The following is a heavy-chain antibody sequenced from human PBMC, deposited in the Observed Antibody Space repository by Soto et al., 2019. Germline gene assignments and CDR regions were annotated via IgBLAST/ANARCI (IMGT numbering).Heavy chain of an antibody. CDR2: ISGSVDRT. CDR3: AKDYEAVPDNLYGDHFDF. Sequence: GSLRLSCAASRFTFIRYAMSWVRQAPGQGLEWVSGISGSVDRTYYADSVKARFTTSRDNANNTLYLQMRGLRVEDTALYYCAKDYEAVPDNLYGDHFDFWGQGPPVTVSS. J-gene: IGHJ4*02. CDR1: RFTFIRYA. V-gene: IGHV3-23*01. D-gene: IGHD2-2*01.